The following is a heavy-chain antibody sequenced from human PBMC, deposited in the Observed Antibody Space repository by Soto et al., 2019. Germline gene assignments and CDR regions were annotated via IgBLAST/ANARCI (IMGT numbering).Heavy chain of an antibody. V-gene: IGHV3-23*01. D-gene: IGHD6-6*01. CDR2: ISGSGGST. Sequence: GGSLRLSCAASGFTFSSYAMSWVRQAPGKGLEWVSAISGSGGSTYYADSVKGRFTISRDNSKNTLYLQMNSLRAEDTAVYYCPTHQSSSSSLPYYGMPASRPPTTVTASS. CDR3: PTHQSSSSSLPYYGMPA. J-gene: IGHJ6*02. CDR1: GFTFSSYA.